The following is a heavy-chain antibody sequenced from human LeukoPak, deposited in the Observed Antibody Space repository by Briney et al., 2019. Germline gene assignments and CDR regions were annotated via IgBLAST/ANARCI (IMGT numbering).Heavy chain of an antibody. V-gene: IGHV1-18*01. Sequence: ASVKVSCKASGHTFTTYGISWVRQAPGQGLEWMGWIDAYNGNTKYAQKLQGRVSMTTDTSTSTAYTELRSLRSDDTAVYYCARDYGSGSYRFDYWGQGTLVTVSS. CDR2: IDAYNGNT. J-gene: IGHJ4*02. D-gene: IGHD3-10*01. CDR1: GHTFTTYG. CDR3: ARDYGSGSYRFDY.